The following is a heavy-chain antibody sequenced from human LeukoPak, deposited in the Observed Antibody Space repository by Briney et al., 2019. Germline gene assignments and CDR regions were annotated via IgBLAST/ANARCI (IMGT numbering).Heavy chain of an antibody. V-gene: IGHV4-4*09. D-gene: IGHD6-19*01. CDR1: GGSISGFY. J-gene: IGHJ2*01. CDR2: IHASGTT. CDR3: AKGVLHYSSGPPFDL. Sequence: SETLSLTCTVSGGSISGFYWSWIRQPPGKGLEWLGYIHASGTTSYSPSLKSRVTISVDSSKNHFSLKLTSVTAADTAVYYCAKGVLHYSSGPPFDLWGRGTLVTVSS.